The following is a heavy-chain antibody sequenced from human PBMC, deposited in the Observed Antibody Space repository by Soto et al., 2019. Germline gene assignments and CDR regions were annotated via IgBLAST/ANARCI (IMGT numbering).Heavy chain of an antibody. Sequence: SLRPSFAASKFPVLSYPLHWDRQAPGQVLEYVSAISSNGGSTYYADSVKGRFTISRDNSKNTLYLQMGSLRAEDMAVYYCARAMERGDYYYGMDVWGQGTTVTVS. D-gene: IGHD3-10*01. V-gene: IGHV3-64*02. CDR1: KFPVLSYP. J-gene: IGHJ6*02. CDR3: ARAMERGDYYYGMDV. CDR2: ISSNGGST.